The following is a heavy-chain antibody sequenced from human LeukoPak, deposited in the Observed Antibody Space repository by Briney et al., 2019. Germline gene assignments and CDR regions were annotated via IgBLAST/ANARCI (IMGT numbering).Heavy chain of an antibody. Sequence: ASVKVFCKASGYTFTSYGISWVRQAPGQGLEWMGWISAYNGNTNYAQKLQGRVTMTTDTSTSTAYMELRSLRSDDTAVYYCARAGWFGELFDYYYGMDVWGKGTTVTVSS. CDR3: ARAGWFGELFDYYYGMDV. CDR1: GYTFTSYG. J-gene: IGHJ6*04. D-gene: IGHD3-10*01. V-gene: IGHV1-18*04. CDR2: ISAYNGNT.